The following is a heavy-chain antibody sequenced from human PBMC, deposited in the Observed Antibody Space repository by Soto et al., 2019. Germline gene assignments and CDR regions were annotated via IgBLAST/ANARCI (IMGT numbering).Heavy chain of an antibody. V-gene: IGHV3-9*01. CDR2: ISWNSASI. Sequence: LSVSLAASGCTFDAYVMECVRQALVKGLIWGPGISWNSASIGDADSVKGRFTITRDNAKNSLYLQMNSLRAEDTALYYCAKGLYYYDSSGYLLGAPHDFDFWGQGTMVTFSS. CDR1: GCTFDAYV. D-gene: IGHD3-22*01. CDR3: AKGLYYYDSSGYLLGAPHDFDF. J-gene: IGHJ3*01.